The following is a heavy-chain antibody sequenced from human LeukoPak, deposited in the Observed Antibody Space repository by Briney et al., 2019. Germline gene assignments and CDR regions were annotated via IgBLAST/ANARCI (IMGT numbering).Heavy chain of an antibody. Sequence: GGSLKLSCAASGFTFSGSAMHWVRQASGKGLEWVGRIRSKANNYATAYAASVEGRFTISRDDSKNTAYLQMNSLKSEDTAVYYCTRFNQEPYSMDVWGQGTTVTVSS. D-gene: IGHD5-18*01. V-gene: IGHV3-73*01. CDR3: TRFNQEPYSMDV. J-gene: IGHJ6*02. CDR1: GFTFSGSA. CDR2: IRSKANNYAT.